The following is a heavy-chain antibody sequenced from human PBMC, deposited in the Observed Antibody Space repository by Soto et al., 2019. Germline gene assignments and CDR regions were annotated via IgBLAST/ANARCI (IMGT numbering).Heavy chain of an antibody. J-gene: IGHJ3*02. D-gene: IGHD1-26*01. CDR3: AKDLTYGATPGGALDI. CDR2: ISSSSDNT. CDR1: TFPFTGYD. Sequence: GGSLRLSCAASTFPFTGYDMSWVRQAPGKGLEWVSGISSSSDNTYYADSVKGRFTISRDNSKNTLYVQMNSVRAEDTAVYYCAKDLTYGATPGGALDIWGQGTKVTVSS. V-gene: IGHV3-23*01.